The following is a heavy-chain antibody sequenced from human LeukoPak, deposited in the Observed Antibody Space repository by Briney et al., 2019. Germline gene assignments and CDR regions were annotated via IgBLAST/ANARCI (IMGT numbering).Heavy chain of an antibody. J-gene: IGHJ4*02. CDR2: ILQDGSEK. Sequence: GGSLRLSCAASGFTFNSYWMSWVRQAPGKGLEWVANILQDGSEKKYVDSVKGRFTISRDNAESSPYLQMNSLRAEDTAVYYCARARPVNTYPYLFDYWGQGTLVTVSS. D-gene: IGHD2/OR15-2a*01. CDR1: GFTFNSYW. CDR3: ARARPVNTYPYLFDY. V-gene: IGHV3-7*01.